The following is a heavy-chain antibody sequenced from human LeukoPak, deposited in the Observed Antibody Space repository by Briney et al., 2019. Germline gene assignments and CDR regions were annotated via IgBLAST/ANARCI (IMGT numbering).Heavy chain of an antibody. V-gene: IGHV4-59*12. CDR2: IYYTGST. Sequence: PSETLSLTCSVSGGPINTYYWSWIRQTPGKGLEWIGFIYYTGSTNYNPSLKSRVTMSVDTSKSQFSLKLTSVTAADTALYYCARGANRLDSWGRGTLVTVSS. CDR3: ARGANRLDS. J-gene: IGHJ4*02. CDR1: GGPINTYY. D-gene: IGHD1-14*01.